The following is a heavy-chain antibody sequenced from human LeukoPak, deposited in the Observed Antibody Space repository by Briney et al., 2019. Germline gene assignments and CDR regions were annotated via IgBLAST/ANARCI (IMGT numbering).Heavy chain of an antibody. D-gene: IGHD3-22*01. CDR3: AREIDYYDGSNWHYYFDY. CDR2: IYYSGST. J-gene: IGHJ4*02. V-gene: IGHV4-59*12. CDR1: SGSISSYY. Sequence: SETLSLTCTVSSGSISSYYWSWIRQPPGKGLEWIGDIYYSGSTNYNPSLKGRVTTSLDTSKNQFSLKLSSVTAADTAVYYCAREIDYYDGSNWHYYFDYWGQGTLVTVSS.